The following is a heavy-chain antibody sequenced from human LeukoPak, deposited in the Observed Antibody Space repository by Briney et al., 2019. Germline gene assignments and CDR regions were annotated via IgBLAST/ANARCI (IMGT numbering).Heavy chain of an antibody. Sequence: SVKVSCKASGGTFSSYAISWVRQAPGQGLEWVGGIIPIFGTANYAQKFQGRVTITADESTSTAYMELSSLRSEDTAVYYCARVIIRFQHHSWVWDYNWFDPWGQGTLVTVSS. D-gene: IGHD3-3*01. CDR1: GGTFSSYA. V-gene: IGHV1-69*13. CDR3: ARVIIRFQHHSWVWDYNWFDP. CDR2: IIPIFGTA. J-gene: IGHJ5*02.